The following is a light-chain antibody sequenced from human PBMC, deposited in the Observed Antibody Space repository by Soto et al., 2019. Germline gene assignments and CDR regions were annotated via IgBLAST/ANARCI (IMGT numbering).Light chain of an antibody. Sequence: QAVVTQPPSASGTPGQRVTISCSGTTSNIGTNTVRWYQQVPGTAPKVLIYNNHERPSGVPDRFSGSKSGTSASLAISGLQSDDEADYYCAAWDDNVWLFGGGTKLT. J-gene: IGLJ3*02. CDR2: NNH. CDR3: AAWDDNVWL. CDR1: TSNIGTNT. V-gene: IGLV1-44*01.